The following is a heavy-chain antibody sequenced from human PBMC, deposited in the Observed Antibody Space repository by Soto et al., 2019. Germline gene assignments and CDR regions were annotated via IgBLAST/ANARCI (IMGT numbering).Heavy chain of an antibody. CDR1: GYSFTSYG. CDR3: ARHPSIAVAGTNYYYGMDV. Sequence: GESLKISCKGSGYSFTSYGSGWVRQMPGKGLEWMGIIYPGDSDTRYSPSFQGQVTISADKSISTAYLQWSSLKASDTAMYYCARHPSIAVAGTNYYYGMDVWGQGTTVTVSS. V-gene: IGHV5-51*01. J-gene: IGHJ6*02. CDR2: IYPGDSDT. D-gene: IGHD6-19*01.